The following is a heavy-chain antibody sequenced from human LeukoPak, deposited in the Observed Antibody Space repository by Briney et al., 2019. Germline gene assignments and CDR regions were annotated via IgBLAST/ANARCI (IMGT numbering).Heavy chain of an antibody. CDR2: INPSGGST. CDR3: ARANKVTKSFDY. J-gene: IGHJ4*02. CDR1: GYTFTSYY. D-gene: IGHD2-21*02. V-gene: IGHV1-46*01. Sequence: ASVKVSCKASGYTFTSYYMHSVRHAPGQGLEWMGIINPSGGSTSYAQKFQGRVTLTRDMSTRTVYMELSSVRSEDAAVYYRARANKVTKSFDYWGQGTLVTVSS.